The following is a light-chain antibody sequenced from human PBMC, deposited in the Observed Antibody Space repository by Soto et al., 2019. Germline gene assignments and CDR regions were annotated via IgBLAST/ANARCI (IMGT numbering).Light chain of an antibody. CDR1: QKFSSY. J-gene: IGKJ5*01. CDR2: GAS. CDR3: QQSYRAPT. Sequence: DIQMTQSPLSLSASIGDRVTITCRASQKFSSYVNWYQQKPGKAPKLLIYGASTLQSGVPSRFSGSGSGTDYTLTISSLQPEDFATYYCQQSYRAPTFGQGTRLEIK. V-gene: IGKV1-39*01.